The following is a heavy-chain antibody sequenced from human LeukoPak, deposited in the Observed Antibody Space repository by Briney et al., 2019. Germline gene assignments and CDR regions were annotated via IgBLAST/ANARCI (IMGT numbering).Heavy chain of an antibody. CDR1: GFTFSNAW. D-gene: IGHD1-26*01. Sequence: GGSLRLSCAASGFTFSNAWMSWVRQAPGKGLEWVANINQDGSGKYYVDSVKGRFTISRDNAKNSLYLQMNSLRAEDTAVYYCARVVGAGYFDLWGRGTLVTVSS. CDR3: ARVVGAGYFDL. V-gene: IGHV3-7*01. CDR2: INQDGSGK. J-gene: IGHJ2*01.